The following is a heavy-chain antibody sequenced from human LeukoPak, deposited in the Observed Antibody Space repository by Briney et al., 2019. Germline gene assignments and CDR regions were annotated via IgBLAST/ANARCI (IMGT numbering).Heavy chain of an antibody. CDR1: GYTFTSYG. Sequence: GASVKVSCKASGYTFTSYGISWVRQAPGQGLEWMGWISAYNGNTNYAQKFQGRVTMTRDTSISTAYMELSRLRSDDTAVYYCARGYYDSSGYYYGYFQHWGQGTLVTVSS. J-gene: IGHJ1*01. V-gene: IGHV1-18*01. D-gene: IGHD3-22*01. CDR3: ARGYYDSSGYYYGYFQH. CDR2: ISAYNGNT.